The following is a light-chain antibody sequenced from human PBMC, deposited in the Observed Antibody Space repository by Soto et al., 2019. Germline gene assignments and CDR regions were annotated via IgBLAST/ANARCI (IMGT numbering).Light chain of an antibody. Sequence: TQTSSHPFCILGDIVTITCRARQTISIWLAWYQQKPGKAPKLLIYDASILESGVPSRFSGSGSGTEFTLTISSLQPDDFATYYCQQYNSYRTFGQGTKVDIK. CDR1: QTISIW. V-gene: IGKV1-5*01. J-gene: IGKJ1*01. CDR3: QQYNSYRT. CDR2: DAS.